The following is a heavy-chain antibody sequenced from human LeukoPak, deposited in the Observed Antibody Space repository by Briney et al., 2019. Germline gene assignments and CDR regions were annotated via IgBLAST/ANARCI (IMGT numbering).Heavy chain of an antibody. J-gene: IGHJ5*02. V-gene: IGHV3-30*18. D-gene: IGHD1-26*01. Sequence: GGSLRLSCAASGFTFSSYGMHWVRQAPGKGLEWVAGISYDGSNKYYADSVKGRFTISRDNSKNTLYLQMNSLRAEDTAVYYCAKTASGSYYRFDRWGQGTLVTVSS. CDR3: AKTASGSYYRFDR. CDR1: GFTFSSYG. CDR2: ISYDGSNK.